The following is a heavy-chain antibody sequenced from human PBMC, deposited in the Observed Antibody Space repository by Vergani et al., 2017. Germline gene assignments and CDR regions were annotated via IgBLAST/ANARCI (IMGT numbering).Heavy chain of an antibody. CDR1: GFTFSSYG. D-gene: IGHD6-13*01. J-gene: IGHJ4*02. CDR3: TTIAALSEDY. CDR2: IKSKTDGGTT. V-gene: IGHV3-15*01. Sequence: VQLVESGGGVVQPGGSLRLSCAASGFTFSSYGMHWVRQAPGKGLEWVGRIKSKTDGGTTDYAAPVKGRFTISRDDSKNTLYLQMNSLKTEDTAVYYCTTIAALSEDYWGQGTLVTVSS.